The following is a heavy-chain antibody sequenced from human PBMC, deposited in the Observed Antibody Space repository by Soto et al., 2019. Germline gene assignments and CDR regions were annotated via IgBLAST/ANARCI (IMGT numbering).Heavy chain of an antibody. CDR3: ARVTTVSLYGMDV. J-gene: IGHJ6*02. Sequence: QLQLQESGPELVKPSETLSLTCTFSGGSISSSSYYWSWIRQHPGKGLEWIGYIYYSGSTYYNPSLKSRVTISVDTSKNQFSLKLSSVTAADTAVYYCARVTTVSLYGMDVWGQGTTVTVSS. CDR2: IYYSGST. D-gene: IGHD4-17*01. CDR1: GGSISSSSYY. V-gene: IGHV4-31*03.